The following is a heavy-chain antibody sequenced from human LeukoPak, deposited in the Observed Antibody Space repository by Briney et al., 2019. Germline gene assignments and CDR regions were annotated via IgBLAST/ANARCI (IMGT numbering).Heavy chain of an antibody. CDR2: IYYSGST. J-gene: IGHJ4*02. CDR3: TRQGGPLYHFDY. Sequence: PSETLSLTCTVSGVSISSSSYHWGWIRQPPGKGLEWIGSIYYSGSTYYNPSLKSRVTISVDTSKNQFSLKLSSVTAADTAVYYCTRQGGPLYHFDYWGQGTLVTVSS. D-gene: IGHD1-26*01. V-gene: IGHV4-39*01. CDR1: GVSISSSSYH.